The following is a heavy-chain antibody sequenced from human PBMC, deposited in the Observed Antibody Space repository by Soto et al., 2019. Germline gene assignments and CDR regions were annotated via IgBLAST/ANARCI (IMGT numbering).Heavy chain of an antibody. CDR2: INWDGTTT. CDR1: GFTFDAYS. D-gene: IGHD4-4*01. Sequence: GGSLRLSCAASGFTFDAYSMHWVRQAPGKGLEWVSLINWDGTTTYYADSVRGRFTVSRDNSKNSLYLQMYSLRTEDTAFYYCAKEMTTIFFDYWGQGALVTVSS. J-gene: IGHJ4*02. V-gene: IGHV3-43*01. CDR3: AKEMTTIFFDY.